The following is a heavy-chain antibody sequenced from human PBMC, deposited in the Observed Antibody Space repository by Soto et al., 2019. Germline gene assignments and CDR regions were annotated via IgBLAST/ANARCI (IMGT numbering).Heavy chain of an antibody. CDR1: GYTFTSYG. J-gene: IGHJ5*02. D-gene: IGHD3-16*01. Sequence: ASVKVSCNASGYTFTSYGISWVRQAPGQGLEWMGWISAYNGNTNYAQKLQGRVTMTTDTSTSTAYMELTSLRTDDTAVYYCARDGLLWVRRENGFDPWGEGTLVSVSS. V-gene: IGHV1-18*01. CDR3: ARDGLLWVRRENGFDP. CDR2: ISAYNGNT.